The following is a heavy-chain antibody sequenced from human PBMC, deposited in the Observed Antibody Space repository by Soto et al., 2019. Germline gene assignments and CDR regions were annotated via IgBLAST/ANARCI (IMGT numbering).Heavy chain of an antibody. CDR2: IGGGGGSR. J-gene: IGHJ4*02. V-gene: IGHV3-23*01. CDR3: AKGRGSPASAIDY. D-gene: IGHD2-15*01. CDR1: GFTFSSYA. Sequence: EVQLLESGGDLVQPGGSLRLSCAASGFTFSSYAMNWVRQAPGKGLEWVSAIGGGGGSRYYADSVKGRFTISRDNSKNTLYLQMNSLRAVDTAVYYCAKGRGSPASAIDYWGQGTLVTVSS.